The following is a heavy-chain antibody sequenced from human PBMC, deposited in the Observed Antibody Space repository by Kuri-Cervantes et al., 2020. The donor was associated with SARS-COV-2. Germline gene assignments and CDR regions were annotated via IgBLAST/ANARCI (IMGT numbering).Heavy chain of an antibody. CDR1: GFTLSSYA. J-gene: IGHJ3*02. CDR2: ISGSGGST. Sequence: ETLSLTCAVSGFTLSSYAMSWVRQAPGQGLEWVSAISGSGGSTYYADSVKGRFTISRDNSKNTLYLQMNSLRAEDTALYYCAKGYYYDSSYHDAFDIWGQGTMVTVSS. D-gene: IGHD3-22*01. CDR3: AKGYYYDSSYHDAFDI. V-gene: IGHV3-23*01.